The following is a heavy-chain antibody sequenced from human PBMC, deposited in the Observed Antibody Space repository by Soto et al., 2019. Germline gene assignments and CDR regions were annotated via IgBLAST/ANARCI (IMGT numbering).Heavy chain of an antibody. V-gene: IGHV3-23*01. CDR3: AKWLRGGSYYCDF. CDR1: VFPFGSYS. J-gene: IGHJ4*02. D-gene: IGHD3-10*01. CDR2: VQSNHVT. Sequence: GGSLSLSFQVSVFPFGSYSMSWVRQAPGKGLEWVALVQSNHVTYYADSVRGRFTVSRDNSKNTLYLQMDSLRVEDTALYYCAKWLRGGSYYCDFWGQGAMVTVSS.